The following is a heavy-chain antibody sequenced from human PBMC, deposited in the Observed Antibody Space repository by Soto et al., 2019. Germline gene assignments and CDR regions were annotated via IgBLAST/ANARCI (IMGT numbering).Heavy chain of an antibody. CDR1: GGTFSSYA. D-gene: IGHD3-22*01. Sequence: QVQLVQSGAEVKKPGSSVKVSCKASGGTFSSYAISWVRQAPGQGLEWLGGIIPIFGTANYAQKFQGRVTLTADESTRTAYMELSSLRSEDTAVYYCARDRPRYYDSSGYYASFDYWGQGTLVTVSS. CDR3: ARDRPRYYDSSGYYASFDY. CDR2: IIPIFGTA. V-gene: IGHV1-69*01. J-gene: IGHJ4*02.